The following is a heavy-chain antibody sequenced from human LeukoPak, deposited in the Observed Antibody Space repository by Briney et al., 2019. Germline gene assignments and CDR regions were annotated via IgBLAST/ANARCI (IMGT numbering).Heavy chain of an antibody. CDR3: ARDPGALRYLEWGDYMDV. Sequence: GGCLRLSCAASGFTFSSYWMSWVRQTPGKGLEWVAVVSYDGSHQDYADSVKGRFSISRDNSKNTLHLQMNSLRPEDTAVYHCARDPGALRYLEWGDYMDVWGKGTTVTVSS. D-gene: IGHD3-3*01. CDR2: VSYDGSHQ. J-gene: IGHJ6*03. V-gene: IGHV3-30*06. CDR1: GFTFSSYW.